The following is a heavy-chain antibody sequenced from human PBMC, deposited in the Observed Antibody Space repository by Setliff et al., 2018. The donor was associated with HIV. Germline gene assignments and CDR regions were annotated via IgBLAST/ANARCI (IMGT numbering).Heavy chain of an antibody. D-gene: IGHD2-15*01. V-gene: IGHV3-48*04. CDR2: ISSSSSTI. CDR3: ARERAGYCSGGSCYTNWFDP. Sequence: GGSLRLSCAASGFTFSSYSMNWVRQAPGKGLEWVSYISSSSSTIYNADSVKGRFTISRDNAKNSLYLQMNSLRAEDTAVYYCARERAGYCSGGSCYTNWFDPWGQGTLVTVSS. J-gene: IGHJ5*02. CDR1: GFTFSSYS.